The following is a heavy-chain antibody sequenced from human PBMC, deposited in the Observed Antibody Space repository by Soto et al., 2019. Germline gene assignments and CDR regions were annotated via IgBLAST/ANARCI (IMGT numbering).Heavy chain of an antibody. Sequence: QVQLVQSGAEVKKPGSSVKVSCKSSGGTFSSYVISWVRQAPGQGLEWMGGIIPILGTANYAQKFQGRVTITADEFTSTAYMELSSLRSDDTAVYYCARDRGYYDSSGSWNYYYGMDVWGQGTTVTVSS. CDR3: ARDRGYYDSSGSWNYYYGMDV. CDR2: IIPILGTA. CDR1: GGTFSSYV. V-gene: IGHV1-69*11. J-gene: IGHJ6*02. D-gene: IGHD3-22*01.